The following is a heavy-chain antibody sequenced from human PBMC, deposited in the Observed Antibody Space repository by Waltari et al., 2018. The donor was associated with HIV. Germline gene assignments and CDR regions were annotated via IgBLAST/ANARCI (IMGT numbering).Heavy chain of an antibody. Sequence: EVQLLESGGGLVPPGGSLRLSCAASGFTFSRYAMSWVRQAPGKGLEWGSALSASGESTYYADSVKGRFTISRDNSKNTLFLRVNSLRAEDTALYYCAKAPLRRSSVDVTGPAHFEYWGQGILVTVSS. CDR1: GFTFSRYA. CDR2: LSASGEST. J-gene: IGHJ4*02. CDR3: AKAPLRRSSVDVTGPAHFEY. D-gene: IGHD7-27*01. V-gene: IGHV3-23*01.